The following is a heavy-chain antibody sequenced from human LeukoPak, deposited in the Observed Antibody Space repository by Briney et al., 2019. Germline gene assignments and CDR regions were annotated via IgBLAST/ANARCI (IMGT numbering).Heavy chain of an antibody. V-gene: IGHV3-48*03. CDR2: ISSSGSTI. D-gene: IGHD5-18*01. Sequence: PGRSLRLSCAASGFTFSSYEMNWVRQAPGEGLEWVSYISSSGSTIYYADSVKGRFTTTRDNAKNTLYLQMNSLRAEDTAVYYCAKDLTADYWGQGTLVTVSS. CDR1: GFTFSSYE. J-gene: IGHJ4*02. CDR3: AKDLTADY.